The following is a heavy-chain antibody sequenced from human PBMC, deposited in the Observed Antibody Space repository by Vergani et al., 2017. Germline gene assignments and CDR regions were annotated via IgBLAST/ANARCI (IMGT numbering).Heavy chain of an antibody. V-gene: IGHV1-69*08. CDR2: IIPILGIA. J-gene: IGHJ5*02. CDR1: GGTFSSYT. Sequence: QVQLVQSGAEVKKPGSSVKVSCKASGGTFSSYTISWVRPAPGQGLEWMGRIIPILGIANYAQKFQGRVTITADKSTSTAYMELSSLRSEDTAVYYCARDVLTMAQEVPWGQGTLVTVSS. CDR3: ARDVLTMAQEVP. D-gene: IGHD3-10*01.